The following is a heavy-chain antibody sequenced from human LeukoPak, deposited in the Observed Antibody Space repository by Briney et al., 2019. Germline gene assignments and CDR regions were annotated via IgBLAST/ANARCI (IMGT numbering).Heavy chain of an antibody. V-gene: IGHV3-23*01. CDR2: ISGSGGST. J-gene: IGHJ6*02. D-gene: IGHD2-15*01. CDR1: GFTFSSYA. CDR3: AKCSGGSCYSCYYYGMDV. Sequence: GGSLRLSCAASGFTFSSYAMSWVRQAPGKGLEWVSAISGSGGSTYYADSVKGRFTISRDNSKNTLYLQMNSLRAEDTAVYYCAKCSGGSCYSCYYYGMDVWGQGTTVTVSS.